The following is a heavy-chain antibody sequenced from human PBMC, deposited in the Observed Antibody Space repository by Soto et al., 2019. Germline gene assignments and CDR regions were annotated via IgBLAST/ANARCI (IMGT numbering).Heavy chain of an antibody. J-gene: IGHJ6*02. D-gene: IGHD3-22*01. V-gene: IGHV1-69*13. CDR3: ARGGLQRVLNYYDSSGYWYYGMDV. CDR2: IIPIFGTA. Sequence: SVKVSCKASGGTFSSYAISWVRQAPGQGLGWMGGIIPIFGTANYAQKFQGRVTITADESTSTAYMELSSLRSEDTAVYYCARGGLQRVLNYYDSSGYWYYGMDVWGQGTTVTVSS. CDR1: GGTFSSYA.